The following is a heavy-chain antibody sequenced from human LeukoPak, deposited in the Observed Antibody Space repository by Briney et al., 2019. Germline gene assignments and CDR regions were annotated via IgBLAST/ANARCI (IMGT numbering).Heavy chain of an antibody. J-gene: IGHJ4*02. D-gene: IGHD6-13*01. V-gene: IGHV4-39*01. CDR1: GGSISSSSYY. CDR3: ARHGRGIAAAGFDY. Sequence: PSETLSLTCTVSGGSISSSSYYCGWIRQPPGKGLEWIGSIYYSGSTYYNPSLKSRVTISVDTSKNQFSLNLSSVTAADMAVYSCARHGRGIAAAGFDYWGQGTLVTVSS. CDR2: IYYSGST.